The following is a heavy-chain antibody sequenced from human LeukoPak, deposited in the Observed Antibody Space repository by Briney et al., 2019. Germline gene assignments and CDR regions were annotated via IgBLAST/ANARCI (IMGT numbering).Heavy chain of an antibody. CDR1: GFTVSSNY. CDR2: IYSGGST. Sequence: GGSLRLSCAASGFTVSSNYMSWVRQAPGKGLEWVSFIYSGGSTYSADSVKGRFTISRDNSKNTLYLQMNSLRAEDTAVYYCARRYGSGWYDYWGQGALVTVSS. V-gene: IGHV3-53*01. D-gene: IGHD6-19*01. J-gene: IGHJ4*02. CDR3: ARRYGSGWYDY.